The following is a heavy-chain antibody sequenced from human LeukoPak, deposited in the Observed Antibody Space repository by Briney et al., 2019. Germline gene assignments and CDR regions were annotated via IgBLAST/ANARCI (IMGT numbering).Heavy chain of an antibody. CDR2: INPNSGGT. Sequence: GGSLRLSCAASGFTFSFYTMHWVRQAPGQGLEWMGWINPNSGGTNYAQKFQGRVTMTRDTSISTAYMELSRLRSDDTAVYYCARDGTIVGATYYYYYGMDVWGQGTTVTVSS. CDR3: ARDGTIVGATYYYYYGMDV. V-gene: IGHV1-2*02. CDR1: GFTFSFYT. D-gene: IGHD1-26*01. J-gene: IGHJ6*02.